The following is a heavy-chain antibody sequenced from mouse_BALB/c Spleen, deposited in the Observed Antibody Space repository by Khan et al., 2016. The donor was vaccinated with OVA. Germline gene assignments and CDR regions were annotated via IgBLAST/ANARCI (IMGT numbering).Heavy chain of an antibody. Sequence: VQLQQSGPELMKPGASVKISCKASGYSFTSYYIHWVKQSHGKTLEWIGYIDPFNGGSTYNQKFNVKATLTVDKSSNTVYMHLSSLTSEDSAVYYCARHGSTSWFAYWGQGTLVTVSA. J-gene: IGHJ3*01. V-gene: IGHV1-31*01. CDR1: GYSFTSYY. CDR2: IDPFNGGS. D-gene: IGHD1-1*01. CDR3: ARHGSTSWFAY.